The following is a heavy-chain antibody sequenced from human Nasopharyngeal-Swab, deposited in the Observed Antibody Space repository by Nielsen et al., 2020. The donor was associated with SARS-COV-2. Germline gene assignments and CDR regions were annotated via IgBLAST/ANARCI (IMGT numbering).Heavy chain of an antibody. CDR1: GLTFSSYA. CDR2: ISYDGSNK. V-gene: IGHV3-30-3*01. J-gene: IGHJ6*02. CDR3: ARDRGIAVAGNYYYYGMDV. D-gene: IGHD6-19*01. Sequence: GGSLRLSCAASGLTFSSYAMHWVRQAPGKGLEWVAVISYDGSNKYYADSVKGRFTISRDNSKNTLYLQMNSLRAEDTAVYYCARDRGIAVAGNYYYYGMDVWGQGTTVTVSS.